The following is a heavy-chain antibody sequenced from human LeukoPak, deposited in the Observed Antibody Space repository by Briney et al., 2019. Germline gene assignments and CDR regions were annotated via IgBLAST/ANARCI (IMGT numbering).Heavy chain of an antibody. CDR2: ISYDGSNK. D-gene: IGHD2-8*01. J-gene: IGHJ4*02. CDR1: GFTFSSYG. Sequence: PGGSLRLSCAASGFTFSSYGMHWVRQAPGQGLEWVAVISYDGSNKYYADSVKGRFTISRDNSKNTLYLQMNSLRAEDTAVYYCAKDPATNPPDYWGQGTLVTVSS. CDR3: AKDPATNPPDY. V-gene: IGHV3-30*18.